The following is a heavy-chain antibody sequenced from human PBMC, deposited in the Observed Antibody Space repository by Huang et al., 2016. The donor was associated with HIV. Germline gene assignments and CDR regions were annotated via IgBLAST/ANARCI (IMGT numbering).Heavy chain of an antibody. D-gene: IGHD5-18*01. J-gene: IGHJ3*02. Sequence: QVQLVESGGGVVQPGRSLRLSCSASGFPFNNHAMHWVRQAPGKGVDWVAVISNEGSNNYYADSVKGRFTISRDSSKSTLFLHMTSLRTEDTAVYYCARAKDTWDAYDIWGQGTMVMVSS. CDR2: ISNEGSNN. V-gene: IGHV3-30-3*01. CDR3: ARAKDTWDAYDI. CDR1: GFPFNNHA.